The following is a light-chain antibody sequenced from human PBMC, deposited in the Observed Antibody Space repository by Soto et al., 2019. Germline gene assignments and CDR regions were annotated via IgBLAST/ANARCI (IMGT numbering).Light chain of an antibody. V-gene: IGKV1-8*01. CDR3: QQYYSYPQT. CDR1: QGISSY. J-gene: IGKJ1*01. CDR2: AAS. Sequence: AIQLTQSPSSLSAAVGDRVTITCRASQGISSYLAWYQQKPGKAPKLLIYAASTLQSGVPSRFSGSGSGTDFTLTISCLQSEDFATYYWQQYYSYPQTFGQGTKVDI.